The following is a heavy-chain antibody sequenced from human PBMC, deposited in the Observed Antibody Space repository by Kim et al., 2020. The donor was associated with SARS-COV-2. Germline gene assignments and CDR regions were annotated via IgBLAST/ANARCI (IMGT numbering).Heavy chain of an antibody. CDR2: MSSDGTNK. Sequence: GGSLRLSCAASGFISNNYVVHWVRQAPGKGLEWLAVMSSDGTNKYYADSVKGRFTISRDLSKSTLYLQMKSLGAEDTAVYYCARDPSPPHYEFWSGYYMGGVYFDSWGQGTLVTVSS. J-gene: IGHJ4*02. CDR3: ARDPSPPHYEFWSGYYMGGVYFDS. D-gene: IGHD3-3*01. CDR1: GFISNNYV. V-gene: IGHV3-30-3*01.